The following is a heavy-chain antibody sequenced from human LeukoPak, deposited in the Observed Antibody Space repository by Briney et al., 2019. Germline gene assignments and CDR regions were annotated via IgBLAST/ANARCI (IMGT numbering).Heavy chain of an antibody. CDR3: AREGRRGDGSGSYLTGDYYYYMDV. J-gene: IGHJ6*03. CDR2: ISSISSYI. CDR1: GFTFSSYS. V-gene: IGHV3-21*01. D-gene: IGHD1-26*01. Sequence: GGSLRLSCAASGFTFSSYSMNWVRQAPGKGLEWVSSISSISSYIYYADSVKGRFTISRDNAKNSLYLQMNSLRAEDTAVYYCAREGRRGDGSGSYLTGDYYYYMDVWGKGTTVTVSS.